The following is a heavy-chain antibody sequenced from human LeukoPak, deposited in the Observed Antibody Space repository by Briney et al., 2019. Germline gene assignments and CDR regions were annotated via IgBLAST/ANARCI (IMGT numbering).Heavy chain of an antibody. Sequence: GGSLRLSCAASGFTFSSYAMSWVRQAPGKGLEWVSAISGSGGSTYYADSVKGRFTISRDNARNSLYLQVDSLRAEDTAVFYCARDGPGYSFDYWGQGTLVTVSS. CDR1: GFTFSSYA. J-gene: IGHJ4*02. V-gene: IGHV3-23*01. D-gene: IGHD5-18*01. CDR2: ISGSGGST. CDR3: ARDGPGYSFDY.